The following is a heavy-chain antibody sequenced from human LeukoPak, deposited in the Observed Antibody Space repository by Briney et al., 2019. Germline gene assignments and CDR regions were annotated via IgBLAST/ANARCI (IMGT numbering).Heavy chain of an antibody. CDR3: TTCSGGSCYQFDY. J-gene: IGHJ4*02. V-gene: IGHV1-24*01. CDR1: GYTLTELS. CDR2: FDPEDGET. D-gene: IGHD2-15*01. Sequence: ASVKVSCKVSGYTLTELSMHWVRQAPGKGLEWMGGFDPEDGETIYAQKFQGRVTMTEDTSTDTAYMELSSLRPEDTAVYYCTTCSGGSCYQFDYWGQGTLVTVSS.